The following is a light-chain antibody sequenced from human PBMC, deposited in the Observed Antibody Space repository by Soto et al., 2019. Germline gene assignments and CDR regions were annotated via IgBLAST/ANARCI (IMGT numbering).Light chain of an antibody. Sequence: DIQMTQSPSTLSASVGDRVTLACRASQNINRRLAWYQQKPGKAPNPLIYDASSLESAVPARFSGGGSGTEFTLTISSLQPDDFSTFYCQQYNNYPWTFGQGTK. CDR2: DAS. V-gene: IGKV1-5*01. J-gene: IGKJ1*01. CDR3: QQYNNYPWT. CDR1: QNINRR.